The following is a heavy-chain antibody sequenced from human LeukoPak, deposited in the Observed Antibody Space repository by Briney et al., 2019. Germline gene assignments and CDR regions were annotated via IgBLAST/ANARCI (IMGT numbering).Heavy chain of an antibody. D-gene: IGHD6-13*01. CDR2: VYYSGST. Sequence: SETLSLTCAVYGGSITSYYWNWIRQSPGKGLEWIGYVYYSGSTNYNPSLKSRVTISLDTSKNHFSLKLTSVTAADTALYYRARGGSSWYFDYWGQGILVTVSS. CDR1: GGSITSYY. V-gene: IGHV4-59*01. J-gene: IGHJ4*02. CDR3: ARGGSSWYFDY.